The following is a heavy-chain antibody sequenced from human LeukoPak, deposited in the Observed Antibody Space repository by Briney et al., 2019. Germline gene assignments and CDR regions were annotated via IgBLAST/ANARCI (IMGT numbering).Heavy chain of an antibody. CDR2: IRSPADGATV. D-gene: IGHD4-17*01. Sequence: GGSLRLSCAASGFTISNAWMSCVRQDPPKRPQWVVRIRSPADGATVDYAAPVKDTFTLSRDDSQNTLYLQMNSLKSEDTGVYYCTADPTPYGENRWYLDFWGRGTLVIVSS. J-gene: IGHJ2*01. CDR3: TADPTPYGENRWYLDF. V-gene: IGHV3-15*01. CDR1: GFTISNAW.